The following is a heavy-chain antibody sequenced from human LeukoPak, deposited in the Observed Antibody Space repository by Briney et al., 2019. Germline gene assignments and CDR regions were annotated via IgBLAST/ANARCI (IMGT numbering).Heavy chain of an antibody. J-gene: IGHJ6*02. CDR1: GFTFSSYA. CDR3: AKASGYSYGDWYYGMDV. D-gene: IGHD5-18*01. Sequence: GGSLRLSCAASGFTFSSYAMIWVRQAPGKGLEWVSGVSGSGGSTYYADSVKGRFTISRDISKNTLYLQMNSLTAEDTAVYYCAKASGYSYGDWYYGMDVWGQGTAVTVSS. V-gene: IGHV3-23*01. CDR2: VSGSGGST.